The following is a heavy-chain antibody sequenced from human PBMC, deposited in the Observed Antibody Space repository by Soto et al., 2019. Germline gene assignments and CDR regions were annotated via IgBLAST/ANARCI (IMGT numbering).Heavy chain of an antibody. Sequence: QVQLVESGGGVVQPGRSLRLSCAASGFTFSSYAMHWVRQAPGKGLEWVAGISYDGSNKYYADSVKGRFTIPRNNSKNTLYLQMNSLRAEDTAVYYWARSRGSFEFDEYWGQGTLVTVSS. CDR3: ARSRGSFEFDEY. D-gene: IGHD1-26*01. J-gene: IGHJ4*02. CDR1: GFTFSSYA. V-gene: IGHV3-30-3*01. CDR2: ISYDGSNK.